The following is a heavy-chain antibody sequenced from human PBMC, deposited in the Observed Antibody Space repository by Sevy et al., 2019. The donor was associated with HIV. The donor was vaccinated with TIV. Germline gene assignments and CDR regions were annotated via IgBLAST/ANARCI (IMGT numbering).Heavy chain of an antibody. CDR3: TKGQFGGNN. CDR2: IKSVSDGGAT. D-gene: IGHD3-10*01. V-gene: IGHV3-15*01. Sequence: GGSLRLSCAVSGLNFNDDWMNWVRQAPRKGLEWLGRIKSVSDGGATEYSAAVKGRFIISRDDSKNTVSLQMDSLKTDDTAGYYFTKGQFGGNNWGQGTQVTVSS. J-gene: IGHJ4*02. CDR1: GLNFNDDW.